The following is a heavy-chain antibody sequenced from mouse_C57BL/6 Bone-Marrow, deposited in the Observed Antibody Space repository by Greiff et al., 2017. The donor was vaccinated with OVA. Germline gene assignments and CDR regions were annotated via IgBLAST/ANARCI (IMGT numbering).Heavy chain of an antibody. J-gene: IGHJ2*01. CDR1: GYSITSDY. CDR2: ISYSGST. Sequence: EVKLMEPGPGLAKPSQTLSLTCSATGYSITSDYWNWIRKFPGHKLEYMGYISYSGSTYYNPSLNSRISIARDASKNEYYLRWNSVTTEAADTYCCTGGRGPFFGYWGQGTTLTVSA. CDR3: TGGRGPFFGY. V-gene: IGHV3-8*01.